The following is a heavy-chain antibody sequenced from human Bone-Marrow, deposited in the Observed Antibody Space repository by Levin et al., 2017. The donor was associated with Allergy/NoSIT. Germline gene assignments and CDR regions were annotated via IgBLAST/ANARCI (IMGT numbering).Heavy chain of an antibody. V-gene: IGHV3-21*06. CDR3: ARGDGYDGDCYYYYGMDV. Sequence: TGGSLRLSCAASGFTFNSYSVNWVRQAPGKGLEWVSFISSTMDYISYADSVKGRFTTSRDNAKNSLYLQMDNLRPEDTAVYYCARGDGYDGDCYYYYGMDVWGQGTTVTVSS. CDR2: ISSTMDYI. J-gene: IGHJ6*02. D-gene: IGHD2-21*02. CDR1: GFTFNSYS.